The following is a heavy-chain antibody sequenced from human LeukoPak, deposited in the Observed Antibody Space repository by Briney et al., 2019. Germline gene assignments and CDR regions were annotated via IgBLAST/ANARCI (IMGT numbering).Heavy chain of an antibody. Sequence: ASVKVSCKASGYIFTSYFMHWVRQAPGQGLEWMGWINTNTGNPTYAQGFTGRFVFSLDTSVSTAYLQISSLKAEDTAVYYCARDRVLLWFGESYYFDYWGQGTLVTVSS. J-gene: IGHJ4*02. CDR3: ARDRVLLWFGESYYFDY. CDR2: INTNTGNP. D-gene: IGHD3-10*01. V-gene: IGHV7-4-1*02. CDR1: GYIFTSYF.